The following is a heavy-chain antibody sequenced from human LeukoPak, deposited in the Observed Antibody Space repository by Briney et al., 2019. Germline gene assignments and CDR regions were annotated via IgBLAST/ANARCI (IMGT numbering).Heavy chain of an antibody. CDR2: ISSSSSYI. CDR3: ARDCSGSCCFDY. J-gene: IGHJ4*02. Sequence: GGSLRLSCAASVFTFSSYSMNWVRQAPGKGLEWVSSISSSSSYIYYADSVKGRFTISRDNAKNSLYLQMNSLRAEDTAVYYCARDCSGSCCFDYWGQGTLVTVSS. D-gene: IGHD1-26*01. V-gene: IGHV3-21*01. CDR1: VFTFSSYS.